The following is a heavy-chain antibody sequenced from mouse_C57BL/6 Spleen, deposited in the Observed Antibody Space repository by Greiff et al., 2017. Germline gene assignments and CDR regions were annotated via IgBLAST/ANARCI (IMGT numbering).Heavy chain of an antibody. J-gene: IGHJ4*01. V-gene: IGHV1-54*01. CDR1: GYAFTNYL. Sequence: QVQLKESGAELVRPGTSVKVSCKASGYAFTNYLIEWVKQRPGQGLEWIGVINPGSGGTNYNEKFKGKATLTADKSSSTAYMQLSSLTSEDSAVYFCARGGYYAMDYWGQGTSVTVSS. CDR2: INPGSGGT. CDR3: ARGGYYAMDY.